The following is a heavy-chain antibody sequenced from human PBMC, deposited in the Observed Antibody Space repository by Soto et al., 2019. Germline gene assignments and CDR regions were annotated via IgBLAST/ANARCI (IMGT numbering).Heavy chain of an antibody. CDR3: ESSTITLFGVVTRDAFDI. V-gene: IGHV3-21*01. Sequence: EVQLVESGGGLVKPGGSLRLSCAASGFTFSSYSMNWVRQAPGKGLEWVSSISSSSSYIYYADSVKGRFTISRDNPKKSLNMQMNSVRAEETYVYYCESSTITLFGVVTRDAFDIWGQGTMVTVSS. CDR1: GFTFSSYS. J-gene: IGHJ3*02. D-gene: IGHD3-3*01. CDR2: ISSSSSYI.